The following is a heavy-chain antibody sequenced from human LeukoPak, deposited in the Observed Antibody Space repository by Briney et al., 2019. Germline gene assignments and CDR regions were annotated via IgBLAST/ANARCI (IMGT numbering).Heavy chain of an antibody. D-gene: IGHD3-22*01. Sequence: HPGGSLRLSCAASGFTFSSYGMHWVRQAPGKGLEWVAFIRYDGSNKYYADSVKGRFTISRDNSKNTLYLQMNSLRAEDTAVYYCARDLPRGYYESSGLFDFWGQGTLVTVSS. CDR2: IRYDGSNK. V-gene: IGHV3-30*02. CDR1: GFTFSSYG. CDR3: ARDLPRGYYESSGLFDF. J-gene: IGHJ4*02.